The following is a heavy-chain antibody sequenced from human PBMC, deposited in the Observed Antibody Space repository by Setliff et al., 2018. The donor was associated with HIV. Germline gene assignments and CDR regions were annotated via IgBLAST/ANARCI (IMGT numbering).Heavy chain of an antibody. Sequence: PGGSLRLSCAASGLTFSSYSMNWVRQAPGKGLEWVSYISSSSSTIYYADSVKGRFTISRDNAKNSLYLQMNSLRAEDTAVYYCARSRAAGFDYWGQGTLVTVSS. D-gene: IGHD6-13*01. V-gene: IGHV3-48*01. CDR2: ISSSSSTI. CDR3: ARSRAAGFDY. CDR1: GLTFSSYS. J-gene: IGHJ4*02.